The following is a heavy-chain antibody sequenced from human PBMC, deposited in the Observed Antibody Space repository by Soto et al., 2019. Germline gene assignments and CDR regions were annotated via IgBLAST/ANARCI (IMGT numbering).Heavy chain of an antibody. V-gene: IGHV3-30*18. CDR3: AKRGIAAAENDY. D-gene: IGHD6-13*01. Sequence: QVQLVESGGGVVQPGRSLRLSCAASGFTFSSYGMHWVRQAPGKGLEWVAVISYDGSNKYYADSVKGRFTISRDNSKNTLYLQMNSLRAEDTAVYYCAKRGIAAAENDYWGQGTLVTVSS. J-gene: IGHJ4*02. CDR1: GFTFSSYG. CDR2: ISYDGSNK.